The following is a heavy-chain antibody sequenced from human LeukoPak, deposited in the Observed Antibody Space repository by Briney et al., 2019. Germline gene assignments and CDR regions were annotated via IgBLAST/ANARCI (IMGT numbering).Heavy chain of an antibody. J-gene: IGHJ6*02. V-gene: IGHV3-21*04. CDR1: GFTFSSYS. CDR2: ISSSSSYI. CDR3: ARSQSGRYYYGMDV. D-gene: IGHD1-14*01. Sequence: PGGSLRLSCAASGFTFSSYSMNWVRQAPGKGLEWVSSISSSSSYIYYADSVKGRFTISRGNSKNTLYLQMNSLRAEDTAVYYCARSQSGRYYYGMDVWGQGTTVTVSS.